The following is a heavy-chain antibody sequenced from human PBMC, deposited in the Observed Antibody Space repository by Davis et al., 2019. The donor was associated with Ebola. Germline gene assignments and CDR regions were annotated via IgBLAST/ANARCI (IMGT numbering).Heavy chain of an antibody. J-gene: IGHJ5*02. CDR1: GFIFSSYA. Sequence: PGGSLRLSCAASGFIFSSYAMSWVRQAPGKGLEWVSSISVRSITYHADSVKGRFTISRDHSKNTLYLQMNSLRAEDTAVYYCAKVHPPTTVTTGWFDPWGQGTLVTVSS. D-gene: IGHD4-17*01. CDR3: AKVHPPTTVTTGWFDP. V-gene: IGHV3-23*01. CDR2: ISVRSIT.